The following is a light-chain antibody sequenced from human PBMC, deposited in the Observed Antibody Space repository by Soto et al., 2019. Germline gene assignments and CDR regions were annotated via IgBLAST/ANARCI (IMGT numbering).Light chain of an antibody. Sequence: VLTQSPGTLSLSPGERATLSCRASQSAGRYLAWYQQKPGQAPRLLISVTSKRATGIPARFSGSGSGTDFTLTVSSLESEDFAVYYCQQSGTFGQGTRLEIK. CDR2: VTS. CDR3: QQSGT. J-gene: IGKJ5*01. V-gene: IGKV3-11*01. CDR1: QSAGRY.